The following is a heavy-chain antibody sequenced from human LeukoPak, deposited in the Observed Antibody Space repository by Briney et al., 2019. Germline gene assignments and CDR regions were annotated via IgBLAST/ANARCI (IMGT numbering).Heavy chain of an antibody. CDR1: GFTFSSYS. CDR2: ISSRSSYI. V-gene: IGHV3-21*01. Sequence: GGSLRLSCAASGFTFSSYSMNWVRQAPGKGLEWVSSISSRSSYIYYADSVKGRFTISRDNAKNSLYLQMNSLRAEDTAVYYCARFGGEDIVVVVAATPKGNAFDIWGQGTMVAVSS. CDR3: ARFGGEDIVVVVAATPKGNAFDI. J-gene: IGHJ3*02. D-gene: IGHD2-15*01.